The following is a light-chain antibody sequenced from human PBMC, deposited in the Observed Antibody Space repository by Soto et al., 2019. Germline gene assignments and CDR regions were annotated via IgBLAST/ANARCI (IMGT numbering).Light chain of an antibody. V-gene: IGLV2-14*01. J-gene: IGLJ1*01. CDR3: NSYTSSGTYV. CDR1: SSDVGGYNS. CDR2: DVS. Sequence: QSVLTQPASVSGSPGQSITISCTGTSSDVGGYNSVSWFQQYPGKAPRLVIYDVSDRPSGVSNRISGSKSGNTASLTISGLQAEDEADYYCNSYTSSGTYVFGTGTKVTV.